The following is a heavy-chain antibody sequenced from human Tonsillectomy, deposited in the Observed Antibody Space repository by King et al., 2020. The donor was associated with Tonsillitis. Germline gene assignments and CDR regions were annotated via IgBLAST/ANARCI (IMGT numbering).Heavy chain of an antibody. V-gene: IGHV4-31*03. Sequence: QLQESGPGLVKPSQTLSLTCTVSGGSISSGGYYWSWIRQHPGKGLEWIGYIYYSGSTYYNPSLKSRVTISVATSKTQFSLKLGSVTAADTAVYYCARSYYYGSGTHPYYFDYWGQGTLVTVSS. CDR2: IYYSGST. CDR1: GGSISSGGYY. CDR3: ARSYYYGSGTHPYYFDY. J-gene: IGHJ4*02. D-gene: IGHD3-10*01.